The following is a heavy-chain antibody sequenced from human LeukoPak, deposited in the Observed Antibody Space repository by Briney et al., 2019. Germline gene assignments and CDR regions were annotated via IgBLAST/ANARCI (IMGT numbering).Heavy chain of an antibody. CDR3: ARVPKSIAVAVQYFQH. D-gene: IGHD6-19*01. CDR2: IYYSGST. V-gene: IGHV4-39*07. Sequence: SETLSLTCTVSGGSISSSSYYWGWIRQPPGKGLEWIGSIYYSGSTYYNPSLKSRVTISVDTSKNQFSLKLSSVTAADTAVYYCARVPKSIAVAVQYFQHWGQGTLVTVSS. J-gene: IGHJ1*01. CDR1: GGSISSSSYY.